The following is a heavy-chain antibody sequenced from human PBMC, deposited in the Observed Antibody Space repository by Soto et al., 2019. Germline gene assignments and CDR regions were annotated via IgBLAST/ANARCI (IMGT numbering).Heavy chain of an antibody. D-gene: IGHD3-9*01. CDR3: ARPTDILTGKYYFDY. V-gene: IGHV4-34*01. CDR1: GGSFSGYY. CDR2: INHSGST. J-gene: IGHJ4*02. Sequence: SETLSLTCAVYGGSFSGYYWSWIRQPPGKGLEWIGEINHSGSTNYNPSLKSRVTISVDTSKNQFSLELSSVTAADTAVFYFARPTDILTGKYYFDYWGQGTLVTVPS.